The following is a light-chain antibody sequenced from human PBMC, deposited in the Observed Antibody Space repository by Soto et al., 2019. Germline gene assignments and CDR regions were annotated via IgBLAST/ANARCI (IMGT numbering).Light chain of an antibody. J-gene: IGLJ1*01. CDR2: EVR. V-gene: IGLV2-14*01. CDR1: SSDVGAYNY. Sequence: QSVLTQPASVSESPGRSITISCTGTSSDVGAYNYVSWYQQYPGKAPKVIIFEVRKRPSGVSNRFSGSKSGDTASLTISGLRAEAEADYYCSSYRSSTTFVFGTGTKVT. CDR3: SSYRSSTTFV.